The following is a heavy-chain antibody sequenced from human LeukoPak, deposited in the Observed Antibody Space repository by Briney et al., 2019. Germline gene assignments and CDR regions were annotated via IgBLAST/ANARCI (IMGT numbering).Heavy chain of an antibody. CDR1: GGSISSGGHS. CDR2: IYHSGST. J-gene: IGHJ5*02. D-gene: IGHD5-24*01. V-gene: IGHV4-30-2*01. CDR3: ARVGDKRLFDP. Sequence: PSETLSLTCAVSGGSISSGGHSWSWIRQPPGKGLEWIGYIYHSGSTYYNPSLKSRVTISVDRSKNQFSLKLSSVTAADTAVYYCARVGDKRLFDPWGQGTLVTVSS.